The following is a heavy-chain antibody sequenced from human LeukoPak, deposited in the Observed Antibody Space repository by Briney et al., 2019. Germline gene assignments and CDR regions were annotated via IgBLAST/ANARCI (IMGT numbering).Heavy chain of an antibody. CDR1: GFTFSSYA. CDR3: ARGVVVVAATHFDY. V-gene: IGHV3-30-3*01. D-gene: IGHD2-15*01. CDR2: ISYDGSNK. J-gene: IGHJ4*02. Sequence: PGGSLRLSCAASGFTFSSYAMHWVRQAPGKGLEWVAVISYDGSNKYYADSVKGRFTISRDNSKNTLYLQMNSLRAEDTAVYYCARGVVVVAATHFDYWGQGTLVTVSS.